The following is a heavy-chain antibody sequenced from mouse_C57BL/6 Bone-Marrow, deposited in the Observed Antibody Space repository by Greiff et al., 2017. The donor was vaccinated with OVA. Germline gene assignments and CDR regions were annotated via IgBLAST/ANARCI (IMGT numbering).Heavy chain of an antibody. V-gene: IGHV5-6*02. J-gene: IGHJ2*01. Sequence: EVMLVESGGDLVKPGGSLKLSCAASGFTFSSYGMSWVRQTPDKRLEWVATISSGGSYTYYPDSVKGRFTISRDNAKNTLYLQMSSLKSEDTAMYYCARQNNYYGSSYVDYWGQGTTLTVSS. D-gene: IGHD1-1*01. CDR3: ARQNNYYGSSYVDY. CDR1: GFTFSSYG. CDR2: ISSGGSYT.